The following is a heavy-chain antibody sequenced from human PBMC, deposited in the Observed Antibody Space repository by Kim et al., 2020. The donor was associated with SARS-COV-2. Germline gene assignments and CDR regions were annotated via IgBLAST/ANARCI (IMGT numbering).Heavy chain of an antibody. CDR2: INAGNGNT. J-gene: IGHJ5*02. CDR1: GYTFTSYA. V-gene: IGHV1-3*01. CDR3: ARARVGQNWFDP. Sequence: ASVKVSCKASGYTFTSYAMHWVRQAPGQRLEWMGWINAGNGNTKYSQKFQGRVTITRDTSASTAYMELSSLRSEDTAVYYCARARVGQNWFDPWGQGTLVTVSS. D-gene: IGHD1-26*01.